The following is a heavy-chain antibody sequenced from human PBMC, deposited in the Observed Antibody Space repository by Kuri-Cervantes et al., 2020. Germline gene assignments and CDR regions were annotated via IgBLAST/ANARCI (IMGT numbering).Heavy chain of an antibody. CDR2: IYYSGST. V-gene: IGHV4-59*01. Sequence: GSLRLSCAVYGGSFSSYYWSWIRQPPGKGLEWIGYIYYSGSTNYNPSLKSRVTISVDTSKNQFSLKLSSVTAADTAVYYCARVQASYYYYYYMDVWGKGTTVTVSS. CDR1: GGSFSSYY. D-gene: IGHD4-11*01. CDR3: ARVQASYYYYYYMDV. J-gene: IGHJ6*03.